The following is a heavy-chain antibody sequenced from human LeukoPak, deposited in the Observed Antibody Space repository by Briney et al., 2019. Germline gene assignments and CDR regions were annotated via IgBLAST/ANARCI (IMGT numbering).Heavy chain of an antibody. CDR2: INHSGST. CDR1: GGSFSGYY. J-gene: IGHJ3*02. CDR3: ARGSQYYDILTGSRSGDAFDI. D-gene: IGHD3-9*01. V-gene: IGHV4-34*01. Sequence: SETLSLTCAVYGGSFSGYYWGWIRQPPGKGLEWIGEINHSGSTNYNPSLKSRVTISVDTSKNQFSLKLSSVTAADTAVYYCARGSQYYDILTGSRSGDAFDIWGQGTMVTVSS.